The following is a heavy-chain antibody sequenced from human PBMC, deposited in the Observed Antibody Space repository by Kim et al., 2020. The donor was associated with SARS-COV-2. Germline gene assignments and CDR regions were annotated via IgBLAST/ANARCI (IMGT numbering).Heavy chain of an antibody. V-gene: IGHV1-24*01. CDR3: ATEVAHLRYFDWLLGRSSSLGYFDY. Sequence: ASVKVSCKVSGYTLTELSMHWVRQAPGKGLEWMGGFDPEDGETIYAQKFQGRVTMTEDTSTDTAYMELSSLRSEDTAVYYCATEVAHLRYFDWLLGRSSSLGYFDYWGQGTLVTVSS. CDR2: FDPEDGET. D-gene: IGHD3-9*01. J-gene: IGHJ4*02. CDR1: GYTLTELS.